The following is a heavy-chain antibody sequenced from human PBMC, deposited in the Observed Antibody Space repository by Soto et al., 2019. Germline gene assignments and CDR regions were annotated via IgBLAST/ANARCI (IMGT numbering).Heavy chain of an antibody. D-gene: IGHD3-9*01. V-gene: IGHV1-18*01. CDR3: ARVRQEYYDILTGYYNSPLDY. CDR1: GYTFTNYG. J-gene: IGHJ4*02. Sequence: ASVKVSCKHSGYTFTNYGISWVRQAPGQGLEWMGWISAYNGNTNYAQKLQGRVTMTTDTSTSTAYMELRSLRSDDTAVYYCARVRQEYYDILTGYYNSPLDYWGQGTLVTVSS. CDR2: ISAYNGNT.